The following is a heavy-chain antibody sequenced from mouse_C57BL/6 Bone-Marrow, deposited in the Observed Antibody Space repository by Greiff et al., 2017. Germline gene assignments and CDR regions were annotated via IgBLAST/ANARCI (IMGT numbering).Heavy chain of an antibody. Sequence: VQLQQSGAELVRPGASVKLSCTASGFNIKDDYMHWVKQRPEQGLEWIGWIDPENGDTEYASKVPGKATITADTSSNTAYLQLSSLTSEDTAVYYCTTPSSLDYWGQGTTLTVSS. CDR2: IDPENGDT. J-gene: IGHJ2*01. D-gene: IGHD1-1*01. V-gene: IGHV14-4*01. CDR1: GFNIKDDY. CDR3: TTPSSLDY.